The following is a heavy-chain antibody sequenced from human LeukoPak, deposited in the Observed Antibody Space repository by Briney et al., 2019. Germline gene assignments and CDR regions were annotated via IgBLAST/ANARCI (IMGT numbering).Heavy chain of an antibody. CDR1: GGSISSYY. CDR2: IYTSGST. D-gene: IGHD2-2*01. CDR3: ARAPDCSSTSCFHFDY. V-gene: IGHV4-4*07. J-gene: IGHJ4*02. Sequence: PSETLSLTCTVSGGSISSYYWSWIRQPAGKGLEWIGRIYTSGSTNYNPSLKSRVTMSVDTSKNQFSLKLSSVTAADTAVYYCARAPDCSSTSCFHFDYWGQGTLVTVSS.